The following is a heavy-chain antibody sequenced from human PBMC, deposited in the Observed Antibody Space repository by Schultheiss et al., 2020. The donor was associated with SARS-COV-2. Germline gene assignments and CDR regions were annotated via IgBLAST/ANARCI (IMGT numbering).Heavy chain of an antibody. D-gene: IGHD2-15*01. Sequence: AGSLRLSCAASGFTFSSYAMSWVRQAPGKGLEWVSAISGSGGSTYYADSVKGRFTISRDNSKNTLYLQMNSLRAEDTAVYYCAKFRGYCSGGSCYSDAFDIWGQGTMVTVSS. J-gene: IGHJ3*02. CDR1: GFTFSSYA. CDR3: AKFRGYCSGGSCYSDAFDI. V-gene: IGHV3-23*01. CDR2: ISGSGGST.